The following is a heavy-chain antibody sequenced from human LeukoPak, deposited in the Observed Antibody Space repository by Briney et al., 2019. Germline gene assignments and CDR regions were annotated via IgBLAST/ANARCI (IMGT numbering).Heavy chain of an antibody. V-gene: IGHV4-31*03. CDR3: VRTVADRDAFGI. D-gene: IGHD6-19*01. CDR1: GGSISSGGYY. Sequence: PSQTLSLTCTVSGGSISSGGYYWSWIRQHPGKGLGWIGYIYYSGSTYYNPSLKSRVTISVDTSKNQFSLKLSSVTAADTAVYYCVRTVADRDAFGIWGQGTMVTVSS. CDR2: IYYSGST. J-gene: IGHJ3*02.